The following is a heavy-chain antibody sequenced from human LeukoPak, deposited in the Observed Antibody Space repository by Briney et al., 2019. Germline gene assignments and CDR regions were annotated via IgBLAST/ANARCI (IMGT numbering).Heavy chain of an antibody. J-gene: IGHJ6*03. CDR2: IYYSGST. CDR1: GGSISSYY. D-gene: IGHD6-13*01. CDR3: ARTTEAHSWRTRYYDYYMDV. Sequence: PPETLSLPCTVSGGSISSYYWSWIRQPPGKGLEWIGYIYYSGSTNYNPSLKSRVSISVDTSKNQFSLKLSSVTAADTAVYYCARTTEAHSWRTRYYDYYMDVWGKGTTVTVSS. V-gene: IGHV4-59*01.